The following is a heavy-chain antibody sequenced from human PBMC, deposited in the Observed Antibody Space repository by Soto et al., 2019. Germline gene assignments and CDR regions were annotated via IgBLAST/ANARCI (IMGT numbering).Heavy chain of an antibody. CDR3: ARHRESSGYYPEY. Sequence: GESLKISCKVSGYSFTGYWISWLRQRPGKGLEWMGRIDPSDSYTNYSPSFQGHVTISADKSISTAYLQWSSLKASDTAMYYCARHRESSGYYPEYWGQGTLGIVSS. CDR1: GYSFTGYW. D-gene: IGHD3-22*01. CDR2: IDPSDSYT. J-gene: IGHJ4*02. V-gene: IGHV5-10-1*01.